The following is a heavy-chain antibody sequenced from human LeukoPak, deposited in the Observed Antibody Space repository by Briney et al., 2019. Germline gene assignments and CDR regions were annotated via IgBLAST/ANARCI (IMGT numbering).Heavy chain of an antibody. J-gene: IGHJ4*02. CDR1: GFIFSAYS. Sequence: GGSLRLSCAASGFIFSAYSMNWVRQAPGKGLEWVSFISSSTYIYYADSVKGRFTISRDNAKNSLYLQMNSLRADDTAVYYCVKTVAGAFDYWGQGTQVTVSS. V-gene: IGHV3-21*01. D-gene: IGHD6-19*01. CDR2: ISSSTYI. CDR3: VKTVAGAFDY.